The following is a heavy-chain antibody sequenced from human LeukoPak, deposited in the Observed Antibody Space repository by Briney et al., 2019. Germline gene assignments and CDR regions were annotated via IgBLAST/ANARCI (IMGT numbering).Heavy chain of an antibody. D-gene: IGHD6-13*01. V-gene: IGHV3-64*01. Sequence: PGGSLRLSCAASGFTFSSYAMHWVRQAPGKGLEYVSAISSNGGSTYYANSVKGRFTISRDNSKNTLYLQMGSLRAEDMAVYYCARDYAPGESSIAAAGTPGLGSGYYYYYYMDVWGKGTTVTVSS. J-gene: IGHJ6*03. CDR3: ARDYAPGESSIAAAGTPGLGSGYYYYYYMDV. CDR2: ISSNGGST. CDR1: GFTFSSYA.